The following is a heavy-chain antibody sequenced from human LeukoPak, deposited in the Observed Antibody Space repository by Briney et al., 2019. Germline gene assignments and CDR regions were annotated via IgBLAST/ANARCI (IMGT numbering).Heavy chain of an antibody. D-gene: IGHD5-12*01. CDR1: GFTFSNSW. V-gene: IGHV3-7*01. CDR2: MKQDGSQK. Sequence: GGSLRLSCAASGFTFSNSWMSWVRLAPGKGLEWVANMKQDGSQKYYVDSVKGRFTISRDNAKNSLYLQMNSLRAEDTAVYYCARYGGGYGYYMDVWGKGTTVTVSS. J-gene: IGHJ6*03. CDR3: ARYGGGYGYYMDV.